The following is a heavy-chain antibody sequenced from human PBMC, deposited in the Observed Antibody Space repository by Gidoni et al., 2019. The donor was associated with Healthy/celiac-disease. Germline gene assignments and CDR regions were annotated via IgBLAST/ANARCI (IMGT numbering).Heavy chain of an antibody. V-gene: IGHV3-11*05. Sequence: QVQLVESGGGLVKPGGSLRISCAAAGFTFSYYYMSWIRQAPGKGMEWVSYISSSSSYTNYADSVKGRFTISRDNAKNSLYLQMNSLRAEDTAVYYCARDFKLSAHQNAFDIWGQGTMVTVSS. CDR3: ARDFKLSAHQNAFDI. CDR1: GFTFSYYY. J-gene: IGHJ3*02. CDR2: ISSSSSYT.